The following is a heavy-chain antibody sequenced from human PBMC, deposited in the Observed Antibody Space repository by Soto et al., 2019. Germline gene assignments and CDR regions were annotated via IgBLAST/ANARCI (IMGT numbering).Heavy chain of an antibody. J-gene: IGHJ5*02. Sequence: EVQLVESGGGLVQPGGSLRLSCAASGFTFSDYNMNWVRQTPGKGLEWVSYISSGSSTMYYADSVKGRFTISRDNAKNSLYLQMKSLRDEDTAVYYCARDAHSDGYRYHFDPWGQGTLVNVSS. CDR1: GFTFSDYN. D-gene: IGHD5-18*01. V-gene: IGHV3-48*02. CDR2: ISSGSSTM. CDR3: ARDAHSDGYRYHFDP.